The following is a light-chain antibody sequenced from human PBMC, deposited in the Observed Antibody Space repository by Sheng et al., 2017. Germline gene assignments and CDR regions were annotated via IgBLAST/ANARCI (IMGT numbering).Light chain of an antibody. CDR1: TSDIGAYTY. Sequence: QSALAQPASVSGSPGQSITISCTGTTSDIGAYTYVSWYQQHPGKAPKLMIYDVTTRPSGISNRFSGSKSGNTASLTISGLQPEDEADYYCSSYTTSRTYVFGTGTKVTVL. CDR2: DVT. V-gene: IGLV2-14*03. J-gene: IGLJ1*01. CDR3: SSYTTSRTYV.